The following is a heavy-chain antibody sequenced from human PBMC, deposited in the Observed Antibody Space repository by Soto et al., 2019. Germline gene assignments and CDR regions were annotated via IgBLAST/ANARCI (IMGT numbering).Heavy chain of an antibody. V-gene: IGHV1-69*13. CDR2: IIPIFRTS. CDR3: GXGXGXSSGGRLPPLPNAEYFRH. Sequence: SVKVSCKASGGTFSSYVFSWVRQAPGQGLEWMGGIIPIFRTSNYAQKFQGRVTLIADESTSTAYMELSSLRSEDTAVYYCGXGXGXSSGGRLPPLPNAEYFRHLGQGTLVTVS. D-gene: IGHD2-15*01. J-gene: IGHJ1*01. CDR1: GGTFSSYV.